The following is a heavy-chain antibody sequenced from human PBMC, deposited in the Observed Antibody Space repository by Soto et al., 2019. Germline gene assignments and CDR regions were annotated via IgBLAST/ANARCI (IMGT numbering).Heavy chain of an antibody. J-gene: IGHJ4*02. CDR2: ISGGGGNT. CDR3: AKDHVVGATTVYYFDY. D-gene: IGHD1-26*01. CDR1: GFTFSNYA. V-gene: IGHV3-23*01. Sequence: GGSLRLSCAASGFTFSNYAMSWVRQAPGKGLEWVSAISGGGGNTYYADSVKGRFTISRDNFKNTLYLQMNSLRAEDTAVYYCAKDHVVGATTVYYFDYWGQGTLVTVSS.